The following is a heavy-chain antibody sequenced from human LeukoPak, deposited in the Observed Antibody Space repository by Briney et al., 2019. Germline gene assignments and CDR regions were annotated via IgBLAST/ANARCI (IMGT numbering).Heavy chain of an antibody. CDR3: ARLYSGSWYSAFDI. CDR1: GFTFSSYS. V-gene: IGHV3-21*01. J-gene: IGHJ3*02. Sequence: RGSLRLSCAASGFTFSSYSMNWVRQAPGKGLEGVSSISSSSSYIYYADSVKGRFTISRDNAKNSLYLQMNSLRAEDTAVYSCARLYSGSWYSAFDIWGQGTMVTVSS. CDR2: ISSSSSYI. D-gene: IGHD6-13*01.